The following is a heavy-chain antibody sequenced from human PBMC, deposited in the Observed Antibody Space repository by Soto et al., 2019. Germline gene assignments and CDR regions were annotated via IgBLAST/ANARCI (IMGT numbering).Heavy chain of an antibody. CDR1: GGSISSGDYY. CDR3: ARTFYYGMIVGAHI. CDR2: IYYSGTT. D-gene: IGHD3-22*01. J-gene: IGHJ3*02. Sequence: QVQLQESGPGLVKPSQTLSLTCTVSGGSISSGDYYWSWIRQPPGKGLEWIGYIYYSGTTYYNPSLMSRVPILVDTSMNQFSLRLSSVTAADTAVYYCARTFYYGMIVGAHIWGQGTMVSVSS. V-gene: IGHV4-30-4*01.